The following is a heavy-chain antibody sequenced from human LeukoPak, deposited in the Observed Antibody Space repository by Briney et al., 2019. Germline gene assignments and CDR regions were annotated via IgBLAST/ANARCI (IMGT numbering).Heavy chain of an antibody. CDR2: ISSSSSYI. J-gene: IGHJ4*02. Sequence: PGGSLRLSCAASGFTFSSYSMNWVRQAPGKGLEWVSSISSSSSYIYYADSVKGRFTISRDNAKNSLYLQMNSLRAEDTAVYYCARDGGPDDYHDSSGHDYWGQETLVTVSS. V-gene: IGHV3-21*01. CDR1: GFTFSSYS. CDR3: ARDGGPDDYHDSSGHDY. D-gene: IGHD3-22*01.